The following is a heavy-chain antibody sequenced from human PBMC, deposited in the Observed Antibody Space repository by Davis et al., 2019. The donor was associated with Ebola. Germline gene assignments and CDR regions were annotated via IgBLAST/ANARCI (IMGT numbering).Heavy chain of an antibody. J-gene: IGHJ4*02. V-gene: IGHV3-21*01. CDR2: ISSSSYYI. D-gene: IGHD3-22*01. Sequence: GESLKISCAASGFTFNNYAMNWVRQAPGMGLEWVSSISSSSYYIYYADSVKGRFTISRDNAKKSLYLQMNSLRAEDTGVYYCAATYDTSGYPTDYWGQGTLVTVSS. CDR1: GFTFNNYA. CDR3: AATYDTSGYPTDY.